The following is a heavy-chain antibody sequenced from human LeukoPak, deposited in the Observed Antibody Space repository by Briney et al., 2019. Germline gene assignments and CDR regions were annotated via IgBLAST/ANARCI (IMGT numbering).Heavy chain of an antibody. Sequence: ASVKVSCTASGYTFTSHGISWVRQAPGQGLEWMGWISCYNGDTNYPQKLQGRVIMTTDRSTTTAYMELRSLRSDDTAVYYCARDPTNTSGRNVYFDYWGQGTLVTVSS. J-gene: IGHJ4*02. CDR2: ISCYNGDT. D-gene: IGHD6-19*01. V-gene: IGHV1-18*01. CDR1: GYTFTSHG. CDR3: ARDPTNTSGRNVYFDY.